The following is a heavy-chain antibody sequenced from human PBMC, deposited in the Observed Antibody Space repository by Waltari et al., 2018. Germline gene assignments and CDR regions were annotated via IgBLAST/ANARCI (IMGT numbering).Heavy chain of an antibody. V-gene: IGHV1-69-2*01. CDR2: IDPEDGET. CDR3: APLPGGSGQTFDY. D-gene: IGHD3-10*01. CDR1: GYTFMDYF. J-gene: IGHJ4*02. Sequence: EVELVQSGAEVKKPGATVKISCKASGYTFMDYFMHWVQQAPGKGLEWMGRIDPEDGETGYSEKFQGRVTITADTSTDTAYMELSSLTSGDTAVYYCAPLPGGSGQTFDYWGQGTLVTVSS.